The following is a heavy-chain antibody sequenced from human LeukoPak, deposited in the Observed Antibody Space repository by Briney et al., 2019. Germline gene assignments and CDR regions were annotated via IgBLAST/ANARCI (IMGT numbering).Heavy chain of an antibody. V-gene: IGHV3-11*01. Sequence: PGGSLRLSCAASGFTFSDYYMSWIRQAPGKGLEWVSYISSSGSTIYYADSVKGRFTISRDSAKNSLYLQMNSLRAEDTAVYYCARFFRGFAYYYYGMDVWGQGTTVTVSS. D-gene: IGHD3-10*01. J-gene: IGHJ6*02. CDR3: ARFFRGFAYYYYGMDV. CDR1: GFTFSDYY. CDR2: ISSSGSTI.